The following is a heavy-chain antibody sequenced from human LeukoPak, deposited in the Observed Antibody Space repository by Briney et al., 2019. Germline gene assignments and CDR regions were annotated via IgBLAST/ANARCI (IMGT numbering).Heavy chain of an antibody. V-gene: IGHV3-21*04. Sequence: PGGSLRLSCAASGFTFSNYEMNWVRQAPGKGLEWVSSISRSSIHIYYADSVKGRFTISRDNAKNSLYLQMNSLRAEDTAVYYCARDQRYCSSSSCPWEPFDYWGQGTLVTVSS. CDR1: GFTFSNYE. CDR2: ISRSSIHI. J-gene: IGHJ4*02. D-gene: IGHD2-2*01. CDR3: ARDQRYCSSSSCPWEPFDY.